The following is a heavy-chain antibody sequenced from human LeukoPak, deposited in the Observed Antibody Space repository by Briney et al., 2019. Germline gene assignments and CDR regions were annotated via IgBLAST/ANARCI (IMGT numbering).Heavy chain of an antibody. D-gene: IGHD3-22*01. CDR1: GFTFDDYA. Sequence: GGSLRLSCAASGFTFDDYAMHWVRQAPGKGLEWVSGISWNSGSIGYADSVKGRFTLSRDNAKNSLYLQMNSLRAEDTALYYCAKGDYYDSSGYRNWGQGTLVTVSS. V-gene: IGHV3-9*01. CDR2: ISWNSGSI. CDR3: AKGDYYDSSGYRN. J-gene: IGHJ4*02.